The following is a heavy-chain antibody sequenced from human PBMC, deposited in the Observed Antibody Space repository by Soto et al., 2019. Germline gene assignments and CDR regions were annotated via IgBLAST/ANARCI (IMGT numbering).Heavy chain of an antibody. Sequence: SETLSLTCFVSGYSITAGGYYWSWIRHHPGKGLEWIGSFYSSGSIIYNPSLRSRVSISGDTSSNQFSTSLTSVTAADTARYYCARMYSSGSGWFHPWGQGTLVT. V-gene: IGHV4-31*03. D-gene: IGHD6-19*01. J-gene: IGHJ5*02. CDR1: GYSITAGGYY. CDR2: FYSSGSI. CDR3: ARMYSSGSGWFHP.